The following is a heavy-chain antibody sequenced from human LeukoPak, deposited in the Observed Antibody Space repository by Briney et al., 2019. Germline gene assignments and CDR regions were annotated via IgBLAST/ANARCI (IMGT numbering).Heavy chain of an antibody. V-gene: IGHV3-23*01. D-gene: IGHD2-2*01. CDR1: GFTFRSYA. CDR3: AKSSSDCTRVSCYVIPAS. Sequence: HPGGSLRLSCAASGFTFRSYAMSWVRQAPGNGLEWVSVISGSGETTYYADSVKGRFTVSRDNSKSTVSLQINSLRAEDRGLYYCAKSSSDCTRVSCYVIPASWGQGTLVTVSS. J-gene: IGHJ4*02. CDR2: ISGSGETT.